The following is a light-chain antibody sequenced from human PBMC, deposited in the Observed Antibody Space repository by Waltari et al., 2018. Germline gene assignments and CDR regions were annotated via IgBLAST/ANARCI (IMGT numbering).Light chain of an antibody. CDR1: SSDVGNYNL. Sequence: QSALTQPASVSGSPGQSITLSCTGTSSDVGNYNLVSWYQHHPGKAPKLMIYEGTKRPSGVSNRFSGSKSGNTASLTISGLQAEDEADYYCCSFAGTSTPVFGGGTKLTVL. J-gene: IGLJ3*02. CDR2: EGT. CDR3: CSFAGTSTPV. V-gene: IGLV2-23*01.